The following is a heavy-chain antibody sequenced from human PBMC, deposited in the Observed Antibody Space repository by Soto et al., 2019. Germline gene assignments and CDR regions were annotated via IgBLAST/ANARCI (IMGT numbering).Heavy chain of an antibody. J-gene: IGHJ6*02. D-gene: IGHD1-26*01. CDR2: ISWNSGSI. CDR1: GFTFDDYA. CDR3: AKDMRLWVDPRGYYYGMDV. V-gene: IGHV3-9*01. Sequence: PGGSLRLSCAASGFTFDDYAMHWVRQAPGKGLEWVSGISWNSGSIGYADSVKGRFTISRDNAKNSLYLQMNSLRAEDTALYYCAKDMRLWVDPRGYYYGMDVWGQGTTVTVSS.